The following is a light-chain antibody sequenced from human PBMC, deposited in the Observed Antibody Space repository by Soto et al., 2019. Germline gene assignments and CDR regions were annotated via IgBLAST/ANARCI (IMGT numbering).Light chain of an antibody. J-gene: IGKJ4*01. CDR2: GAS. V-gene: IGKV3-15*01. CDR1: QLLSSN. CDR3: RQYYQWPLP. Sequence: DIVMTQSPATLSVSPGERATLSCRASQLLSSNLAWYQHKPGQAPRLLIYGASTRATGIPARFSGSESGTKFTLTINRLQSEDIAVYYCRQYYQWPLPFGGGTKVEIK.